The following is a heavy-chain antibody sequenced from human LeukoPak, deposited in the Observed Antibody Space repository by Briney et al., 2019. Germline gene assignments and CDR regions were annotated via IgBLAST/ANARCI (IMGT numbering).Heavy chain of an antibody. V-gene: IGHV4-39*07. CDR1: GGSISSSSYY. Sequence: PSETLSLTCTVSGGSISSSSYYWGWIRQPPGKGLEWIGSIYYSGSTNCNPSLKSRVTISVDTSKNQFSLKLSSVTAADTAVYYCARGRSWYEGWFDPWGQGTLVTVSS. CDR2: IYYSGST. J-gene: IGHJ5*02. CDR3: ARGRSWYEGWFDP. D-gene: IGHD6-13*01.